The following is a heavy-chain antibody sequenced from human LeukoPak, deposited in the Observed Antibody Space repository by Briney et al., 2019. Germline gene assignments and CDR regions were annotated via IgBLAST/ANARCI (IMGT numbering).Heavy chain of an antibody. CDR2: ISAYNGNT. J-gene: IGHJ6*04. CDR3: ARDLVGRGDPLLDV. D-gene: IGHD4-17*01. Sequence: GASVKVSCKASGYTFTSYGISWVRQAPAQGLEWMGRISAYNGNTNSAQKLQGRVTMTTDTSTSTAYMELRSLRSDDTAVYYCARDLVGRGDPLLDVWGKGTTVTVSS. CDR1: GYTFTSYG. V-gene: IGHV1-18*01.